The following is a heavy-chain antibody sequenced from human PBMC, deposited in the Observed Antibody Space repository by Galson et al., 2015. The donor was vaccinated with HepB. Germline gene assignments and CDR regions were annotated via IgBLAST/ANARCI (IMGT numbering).Heavy chain of an antibody. Sequence: SLRLSCAASGFTFDDYAMHWVRQAPGKGLEWVSGISWNSGSIGYADSVKGRFTISRDNAKNSLYLQMNSLRAEDTALYYCAKGLPAAASVGGEYFQHWGQGTLVTVSS. D-gene: IGHD2-2*01. CDR3: AKGLPAAASVGGEYFQH. J-gene: IGHJ1*01. CDR1: GFTFDDYA. V-gene: IGHV3-9*01. CDR2: ISWNSGSI.